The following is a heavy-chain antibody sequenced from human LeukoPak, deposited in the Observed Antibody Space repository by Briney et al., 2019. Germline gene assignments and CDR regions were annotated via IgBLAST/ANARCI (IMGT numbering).Heavy chain of an antibody. Sequence: SETLSLTCAVYGGSFSGYYWSWIRQPPGKGLEWIGEINHSGSTNYNPSLKSRVTISVDTSKNQFSLKLSSVTAADTAVYYCAREGEEYSSSSVWFDYWGQGTLVTVSS. CDR2: INHSGST. V-gene: IGHV4-34*01. CDR3: AREGEEYSSSSVWFDY. D-gene: IGHD6-6*01. J-gene: IGHJ4*02. CDR1: GGSFSGYY.